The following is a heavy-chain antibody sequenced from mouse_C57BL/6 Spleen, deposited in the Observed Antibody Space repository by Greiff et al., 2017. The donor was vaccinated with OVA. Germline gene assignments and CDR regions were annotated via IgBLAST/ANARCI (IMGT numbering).Heavy chain of an antibody. CDR2: IHPSDSDT. J-gene: IGHJ3*01. V-gene: IGHV1-74*01. D-gene: IGHD2-4*01. Sequence: QVQLQQPGAELVKPGASVKVSCKASGYTFTSYWMHWVKQRPGQGLEWIGRIHPSDSDTNYNQKFKGKATLTVDKSSSTAYMQLSSLTSEDSAVYCCAIGGPFYDYDVSPFAYWGQGTLVTVSA. CDR3: AIGGPFYDYDVSPFAY. CDR1: GYTFTSYW.